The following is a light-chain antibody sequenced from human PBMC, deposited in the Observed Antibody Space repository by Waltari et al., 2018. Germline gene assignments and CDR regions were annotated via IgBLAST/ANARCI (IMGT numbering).Light chain of an antibody. J-gene: IGKJ1*01. CDR3: QQYKDLPRT. CDR2: DAS. V-gene: IGKV1-33*01. Sequence: DIKMTQSPSSMSASVGDRVSITCQASQEISIYLSWYQQKPGKAPKVLIYDASNLETGVPSRFTGSRSGTDFTFTISSLQPEDIATYYCQQYKDLPRTFGQGTKVEIK. CDR1: QEISIY.